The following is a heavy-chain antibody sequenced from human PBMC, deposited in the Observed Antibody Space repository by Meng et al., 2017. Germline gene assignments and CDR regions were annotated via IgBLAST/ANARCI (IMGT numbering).Heavy chain of an antibody. V-gene: IGHV3-66*02. CDR3: ARDLGVLRYFDWLLTDPYSYGMDV. Sequence: GESLKISCAASGFTVSSNYMSWFRQAPGKGLEWVSVIYSGGSTYYADSVKGRFTISRDNSKNTLYLQMNSLRAEDTAVYYCARDLGVLRYFDWLLTDPYSYGMDVWGQGTTVTVSS. D-gene: IGHD3-9*01. CDR2: IYSGGST. CDR1: GFTVSSNY. J-gene: IGHJ6*02.